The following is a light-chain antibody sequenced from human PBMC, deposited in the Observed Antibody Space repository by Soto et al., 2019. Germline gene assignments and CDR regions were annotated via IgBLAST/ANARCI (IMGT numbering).Light chain of an antibody. CDR1: QSVNSNY. CDR2: GAS. CDR3: QQYDSTPPT. Sequence: EIVLTQSPGTLSLSPGDRATLSCRASQSVNSNYLAWYQRKPGQAPRLLIYGASNMATDIPYRFSASGSGTDFTLTITRLEAEDCAVDYCQQYDSTPPTFGQGTKVEVK. V-gene: IGKV3-20*01. J-gene: IGKJ1*01.